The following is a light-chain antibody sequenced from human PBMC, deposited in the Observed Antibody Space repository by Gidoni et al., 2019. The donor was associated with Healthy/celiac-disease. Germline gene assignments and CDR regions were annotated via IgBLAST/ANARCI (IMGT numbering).Light chain of an antibody. V-gene: IGKV3-11*01. CDR1: QSVSSD. CDR2: DAS. CDR3: QQRSNWSFT. J-gene: IGKJ3*01. Sequence: EIGLTQSPATLSLAPGERATLSCRASQSVSSDLAWYQQKPGQAPRLLIYDASKRATGIPARFIGSGSGTDFTLTISSLEPEDFAVYYCQQRSNWSFTFXPXTKVDIK.